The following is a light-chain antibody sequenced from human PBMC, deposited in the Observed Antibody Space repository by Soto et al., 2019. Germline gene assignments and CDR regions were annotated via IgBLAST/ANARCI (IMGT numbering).Light chain of an antibody. Sequence: EIVLTQSPGTLSLSPGERATLSCRASQSVSSSYLAWYQQKPGQAPRLLIYGASSRATGIPDRFSGSGSGTDLTLTISRLEPEDFAVYYCQQCGSSPHFGGGTKVEIK. CDR3: QQCGSSPH. V-gene: IGKV3-20*01. CDR1: QSVSSSY. J-gene: IGKJ4*01. CDR2: GAS.